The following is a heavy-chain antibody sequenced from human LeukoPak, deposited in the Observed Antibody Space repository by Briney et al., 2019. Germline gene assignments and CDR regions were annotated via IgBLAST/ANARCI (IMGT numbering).Heavy chain of an antibody. V-gene: IGHV4-30-4*01. CDR3: ARAAFSYSSSWGFDY. D-gene: IGHD6-13*01. Sequence: SQTLSLTCTVSGGSISSGDYYWSWIRQPPGKGLEWIGYIYYSGSTYYNPSLKSRVTISVDMSKNQFSLKLSSVTAADTAVYYCARAAFSYSSSWGFDYWGQGTLVTVSS. CDR1: GGSISSGDYY. J-gene: IGHJ4*02. CDR2: IYYSGST.